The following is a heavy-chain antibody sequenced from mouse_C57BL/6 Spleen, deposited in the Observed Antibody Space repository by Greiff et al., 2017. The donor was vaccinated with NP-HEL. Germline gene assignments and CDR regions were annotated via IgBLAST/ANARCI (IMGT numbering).Heavy chain of an antibody. J-gene: IGHJ4*01. Sequence: QVQLQQSGAELVKPGASVKLSCKASGYTFTTYPIEWMKQTPGKSLEWIGNFHPYNDDTNYNEKFKGKVTLTVEKSSSTVYLELSRLTSDDSAVYYCARDGYYGSSGMDAGGKGTSVTVSS. CDR3: ARDGYYGSSGMDA. CDR2: FHPYNDDT. D-gene: IGHD1-1*01. V-gene: IGHV1-47*01. CDR1: GYTFTTYP.